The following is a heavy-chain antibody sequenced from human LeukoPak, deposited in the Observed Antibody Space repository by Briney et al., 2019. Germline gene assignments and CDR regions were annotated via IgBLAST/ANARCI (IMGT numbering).Heavy chain of an antibody. V-gene: IGHV4-59*01. J-gene: IGHJ4*02. CDR2: IYYSGST. CDR3: ARYSSTWYALDD. CDR1: GGSISSYY. Sequence: SETLSLTCTVSGGSISSYYWSWIRQPPGKGLEWIGYIYYSGSTNYNPSLKSRVTISVDTSKNRFSLKLSSVTAADTAVYYCARYSSTWYALDDWGQGTLVTVSS. D-gene: IGHD6-13*01.